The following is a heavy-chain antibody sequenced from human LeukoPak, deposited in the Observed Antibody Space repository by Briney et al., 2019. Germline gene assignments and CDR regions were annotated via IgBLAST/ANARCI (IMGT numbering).Heavy chain of an antibody. CDR1: GFTFSSYG. CDR2: ISGSGGST. CDR3: AKALSGYSSGWHFDY. D-gene: IGHD6-19*01. V-gene: IGHV3-23*01. Sequence: GGSLRLSCAASGFTFSSYGMSWVRQAPGKGLEWVSTISGSGGSTYYADSVKGRFTISRDNSKSTLYLQMNNLRAEDTAVYYCAKALSGYSSGWHFDYWGQGTLVTVSS. J-gene: IGHJ4*02.